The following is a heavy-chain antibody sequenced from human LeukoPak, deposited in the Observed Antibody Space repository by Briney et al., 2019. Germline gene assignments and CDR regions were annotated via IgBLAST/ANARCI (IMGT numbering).Heavy chain of an antibody. D-gene: IGHD3-22*01. CDR3: AKNDGPSSYYYDSGGYYEDY. CDR1: GFTFSSYA. CDR2: ISGSGGST. Sequence: PGGSLRLSCAASGFTFSSYAMSWVRQAPGKGLEWVSAISGSGGSTYYADSVKGRFTISRDNSKNTLYLQMNSLRAEKTAVYYWAKNDGPSSYYYDSGGYYEDYWGQGTLVTVSS. J-gene: IGHJ4*02. V-gene: IGHV3-23*01.